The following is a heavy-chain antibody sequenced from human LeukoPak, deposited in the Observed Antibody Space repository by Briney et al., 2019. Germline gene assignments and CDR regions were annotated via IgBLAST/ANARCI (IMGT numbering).Heavy chain of an antibody. D-gene: IGHD2-15*01. CDR1: GFTFSNFG. Sequence: QPGGSLRLSCAASGFTFSNFGIHWVRQAPGKGLEWVAFIQHDGSNKFYADSVKGRFTISRDNSKNTLYLQTNSLRPEDTAVYFCAKDGRYCSGSNCHYYYYYMDVWGKGTTVTISS. CDR2: IQHDGSNK. CDR3: AKDGRYCSGSNCHYYYYYMDV. V-gene: IGHV3-30*02. J-gene: IGHJ6*03.